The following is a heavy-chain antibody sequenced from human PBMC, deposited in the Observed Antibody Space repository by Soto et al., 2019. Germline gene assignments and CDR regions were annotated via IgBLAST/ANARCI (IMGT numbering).Heavy chain of an antibody. CDR3: AKGDTRWAGTIGPLDL. CDR1: EDIFSSSG. V-gene: IGHV1-69*01. CDR2: IIPVFGRT. D-gene: IGHD2-8*01. Sequence: QAQVVQSGAEVIKPGSSVKVSCRASEDIFSSSGFSWVRQAPGLGLEWMGGIIPVFGRTEYAQRFRDRVRISAEGDMRTGYMELESLKSDDTALYYCAKGDTRWAGTIGPLDLWGQGTLVTVSS. J-gene: IGHJ4*02.